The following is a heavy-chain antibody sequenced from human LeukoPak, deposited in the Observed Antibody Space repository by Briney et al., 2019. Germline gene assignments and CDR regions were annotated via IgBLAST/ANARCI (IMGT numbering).Heavy chain of an antibody. CDR1: GYSFTSYW. Sequence: GESLKISCKGSGYSFTSYWIGWVRQAPGQGLEWMGWISAYNGNTNYAQKLQGRVTMTTDTSTSTAYMELRSLRSDDTAVYYCARVKAVQFDYWGQGTLVTVSS. J-gene: IGHJ4*02. CDR3: ARVKAVQFDY. CDR2: ISAYNGNT. V-gene: IGHV1-18*04.